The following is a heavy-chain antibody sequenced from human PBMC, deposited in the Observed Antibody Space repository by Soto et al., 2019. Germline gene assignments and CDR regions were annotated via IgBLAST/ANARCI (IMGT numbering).Heavy chain of an antibody. Sequence: QVQLQESGPGLVKPSQTLSLTCTVSGGSISSGDYYWSWIRRPPGKGLEWIGYIYYSGSTYYNPSLKRRVTISVDTSTNQFSLKLSSVTAADTAVYYCARVRGVTYFDYWGQGTLVTVSS. CDR2: IYYSGST. CDR1: GGSISSGDYY. V-gene: IGHV4-30-4*01. J-gene: IGHJ4*02. D-gene: IGHD3-10*01. CDR3: ARVRGVTYFDY.